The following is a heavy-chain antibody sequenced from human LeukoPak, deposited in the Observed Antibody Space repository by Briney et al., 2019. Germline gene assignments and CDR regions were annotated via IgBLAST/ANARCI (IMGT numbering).Heavy chain of an antibody. CDR3: AKGGKWDVTPFDY. J-gene: IGHJ4*02. CDR1: GFTFTSYS. Sequence: GSLRLSCAASGFTFTSYSMNWVRQAPGKGLEWVSTISGGGGSTYYADSVKGRFTISRDNSKNTLYLQVNSLRAEDAAVYYCAKGGKWDVTPFDYWGQGTLVTVSS. D-gene: IGHD1-26*01. CDR2: ISGGGGST. V-gene: IGHV3-23*01.